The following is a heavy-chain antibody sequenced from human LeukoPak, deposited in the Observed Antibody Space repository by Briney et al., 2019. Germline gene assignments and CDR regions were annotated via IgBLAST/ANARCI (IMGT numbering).Heavy chain of an antibody. CDR1: SYSISSGYY. CDR2: IYHSGST. CDR3: ARAYSSSSIFDY. Sequence: PSETLSLTCAVSSYSISSGYYWGWIRQPPGKGLEWIGSIYHSGSTYYNPSLKSRATISVDTSKNQFSLKLTSVTAADTAVYYCARAYSSSSIFDYWGQGTLVTVSS. J-gene: IGHJ4*02. D-gene: IGHD6-6*01. V-gene: IGHV4-38-2*01.